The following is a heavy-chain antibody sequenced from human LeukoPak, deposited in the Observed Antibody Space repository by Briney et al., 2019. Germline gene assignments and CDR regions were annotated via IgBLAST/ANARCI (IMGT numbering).Heavy chain of an antibody. CDR1: GFSFGDHW. D-gene: IGHD5-24*01. Sequence: GGSLRLSCEASGFSFGDHWMGWVRQAPGKGLECVANIKHDGSGKEYVDSVKGRFTISRDNAKNSVYLEMSSLRAEDTAVYYCAKWRWRQSEYEDWGQGTLVTVSS. CDR3: AKWRWRQSEYED. CDR2: IKHDGSGK. J-gene: IGHJ4*02. V-gene: IGHV3-7*01.